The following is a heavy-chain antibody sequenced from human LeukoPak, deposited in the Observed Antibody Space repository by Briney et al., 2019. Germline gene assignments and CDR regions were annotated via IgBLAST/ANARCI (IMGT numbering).Heavy chain of an antibody. V-gene: IGHV1-18*04. CDR3: ARTLAYGSGSYSGYY. CDR2: ISAYNGNT. D-gene: IGHD3-10*01. Sequence: GASVNVSCRASGYTFTSYGISWVPQAPGQGLEWMGWISAYNGNTNYAQKLQGRVTMTTDTSTSTAYMELRSLRSDDTAVYFCARTLAYGSGSYSGYYWGQGTLVTVSS. CDR1: GYTFTSYG. J-gene: IGHJ4*02.